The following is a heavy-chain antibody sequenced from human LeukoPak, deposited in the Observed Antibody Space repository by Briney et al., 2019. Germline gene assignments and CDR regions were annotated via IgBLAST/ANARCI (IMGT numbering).Heavy chain of an antibody. CDR2: IKPDGSEK. D-gene: IGHD6-13*01. J-gene: IGHJ4*02. V-gene: IGHV3-7*01. CDR3: VPYGTSGIGAAGTFY. Sequence: GGSLRLSCVASGFRFSSNWMSWVRQDPGKGLEWVTNIKPDGSEKYYVDSVRGRFTISRDNAKNSLFLQMNSLRVEDTAVYFCVPYGTSGIGAAGTFYWGQGTLVTVSS. CDR1: GFRFSSNW.